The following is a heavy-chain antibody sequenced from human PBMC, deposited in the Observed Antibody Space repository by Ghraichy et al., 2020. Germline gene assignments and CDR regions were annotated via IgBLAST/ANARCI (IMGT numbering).Heavy chain of an antibody. D-gene: IGHD3-22*01. CDR3: AKVRQKIVVVTYYFDY. CDR1: GFTFSSYA. Sequence: GGSLRLSCAASGFTFSSYAMSWVRQAPGKGLEWVSAISGSGGSTYYADSVKGRFTISRDNSKNTLYLQMNSLRAEDTAVYYCAKVRQKIVVVTYYFDYWGQGTLVTVSS. V-gene: IGHV3-23*01. J-gene: IGHJ4*02. CDR2: ISGSGGST.